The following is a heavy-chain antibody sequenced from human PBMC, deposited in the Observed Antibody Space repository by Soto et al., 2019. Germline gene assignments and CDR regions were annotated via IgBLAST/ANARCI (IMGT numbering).Heavy chain of an antibody. CDR1: GYTFSSYG. CDR3: ARDFYQSSGYCDY. V-gene: IGHV1-18*01. Sequence: QVKLVQSGAEVKKPGASVKVSCKAYGYTFSSYGLSWVRQAPGQGLEWMGWISAYSGNTVYTQRFKGRRTMATDTSTGTAYMELRSLRSDDTAVYYCARDFYQSSGYCDYWGQGTLVTVSS. D-gene: IGHD3-22*01. CDR2: ISAYSGNT. J-gene: IGHJ4*02.